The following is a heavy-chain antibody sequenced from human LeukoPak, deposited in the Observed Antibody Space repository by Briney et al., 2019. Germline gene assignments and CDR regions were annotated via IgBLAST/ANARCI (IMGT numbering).Heavy chain of an antibody. Sequence: GASVKVSCKASGGTFSSYAISWVRQAPGQGLEWMGGIIPIFGTANYAQKFQGRVTITADESTSTAYMELSSLRSEDTAVYYCARTRAGYSDGHDVFDIWGQGTMVTVSS. CDR3: ARTRAGYSDGHDVFDI. V-gene: IGHV1-69*13. J-gene: IGHJ3*02. D-gene: IGHD4-17*01. CDR2: IIPIFGTA. CDR1: GGTFSSYA.